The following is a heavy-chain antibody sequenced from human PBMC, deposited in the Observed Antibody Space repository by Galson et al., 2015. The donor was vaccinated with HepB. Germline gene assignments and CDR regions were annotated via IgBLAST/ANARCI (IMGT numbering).Heavy chain of an antibody. CDR1: GGTFSSYA. Sequence: SVKVSCKASGGTFSSYAISWVRQAPGQGLEWMGGIIPIFGTANYAQKFQGRVTITADESTSTAYMELSNLRSEDTAVYYCATYYGDYVGAEYFQHWGQGTLSPSPQ. CDR3: ATYYGDYVGAEYFQH. J-gene: IGHJ1*01. D-gene: IGHD4-17*01. V-gene: IGHV1-69*13. CDR2: IIPIFGTA.